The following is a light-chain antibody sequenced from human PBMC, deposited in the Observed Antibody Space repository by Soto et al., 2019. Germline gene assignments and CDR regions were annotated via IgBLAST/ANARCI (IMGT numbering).Light chain of an antibody. V-gene: IGLV2-23*01. Sequence: QSVLTQPASGSGSPGQSITISCTGTSSDVGSYNLVSWYQQHPGKAPKLMIYEDNKRPSGVSNRFSGSKSGNTASLTISGLQAEDEAHYYCCSYAPISTVVFGGGTKLTVL. CDR1: SSDVGSYNL. CDR2: EDN. CDR3: CSYAPISTVV. J-gene: IGLJ3*02.